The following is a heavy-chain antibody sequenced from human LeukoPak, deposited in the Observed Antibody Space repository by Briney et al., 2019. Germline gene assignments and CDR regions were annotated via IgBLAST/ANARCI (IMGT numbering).Heavy chain of an antibody. V-gene: IGHV3-64*01. D-gene: IGHD6-6*01. CDR3: ARGAFEYSSSSHEDFRDY. Sequence: GGSLRLSCAASGFTFSSYAMHWVRQAPGKGLEYVSAISSNGGSTYYANSVEGRFTISRDNSKNTLYLQMGSLRAEDMAVYYCARGAFEYSSSSHEDFRDYWGQGTLVTVSS. CDR1: GFTFSSYA. CDR2: ISSNGGST. J-gene: IGHJ4*02.